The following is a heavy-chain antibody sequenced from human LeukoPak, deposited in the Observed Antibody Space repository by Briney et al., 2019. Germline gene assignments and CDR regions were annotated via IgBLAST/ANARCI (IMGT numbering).Heavy chain of an antibody. CDR2: ISYDESDK. Sequence: GRSLRLSCAASGFTFSDYGMHWVRQAPGKGLEWVAVISYDESDKYYADSVKGRFTISRDNSKNTLYLQMNSLRPEDTAVYYCAKGVVAATNAAYYGMDVWGQGTTVTVSS. D-gene: IGHD2-15*01. CDR1: GFTFSDYG. J-gene: IGHJ6*02. CDR3: AKGVVAATNAAYYGMDV. V-gene: IGHV3-30*18.